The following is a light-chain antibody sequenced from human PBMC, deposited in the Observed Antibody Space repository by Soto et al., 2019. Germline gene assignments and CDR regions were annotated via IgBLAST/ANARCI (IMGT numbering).Light chain of an antibody. CDR3: QQYGGSPAWT. Sequence: EIVLTQSPGTLSLSPGERATLSCRASQSVRSTNLAWYQQKPGQAPRLLIYGASIRATGIPDRFGGGGSGTDFTLTISRLEPEDFAVYYCQQYGGSPAWTFGQGTKVEMK. V-gene: IGKV3-20*01. J-gene: IGKJ1*01. CDR2: GAS. CDR1: QSVRSTN.